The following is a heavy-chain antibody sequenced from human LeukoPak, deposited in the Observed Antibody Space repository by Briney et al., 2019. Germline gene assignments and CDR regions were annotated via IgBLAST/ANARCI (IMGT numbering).Heavy chain of an antibody. CDR1: GFTFSSYA. CDR3: AKHGYNWNDVLDY. CDR2: ISGSGGST. J-gene: IGHJ4*02. D-gene: IGHD1-20*01. Sequence: GGSLRLSCAASGFTFSSYAMSWVRQAPGKGLEWVSTISGSGGSTYYADSVKGRFTISRDNSKNTLYLQMNSLRAEDTAVYYCAKHGYNWNDVLDYWAREPWSPSPQ. V-gene: IGHV3-23*01.